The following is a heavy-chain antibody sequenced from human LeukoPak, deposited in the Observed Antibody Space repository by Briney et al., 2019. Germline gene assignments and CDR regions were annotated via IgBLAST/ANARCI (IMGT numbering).Heavy chain of an antibody. Sequence: SQTLSLTCTVSGGFISSSSYYWSWIRQPAGKGLEWIGRIYTSGTTNYNPSLKSRVTISIDTSKNQFSLKLSSVTAADTAVYYCARDSPALKLLDYWGQGTLVTVSS. V-gene: IGHV4-61*02. CDR3: ARDSPALKLLDY. J-gene: IGHJ4*02. D-gene: IGHD2-8*01. CDR2: IYTSGTT. CDR1: GGFISSSSYY.